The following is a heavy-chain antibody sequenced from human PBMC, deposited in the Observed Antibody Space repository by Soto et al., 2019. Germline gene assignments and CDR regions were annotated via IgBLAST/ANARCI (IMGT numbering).Heavy chain of an antibody. Sequence: VQLVQSGAEVKKPGASVKVSCKASGYTFTSYGITWVRQAPGQDLEWMGWISAYNGDTNYAQRLQGRVTMTKDTSTSTVYMELKSLKSDDTAVYYCARDQEYSTSGLNSFDLWGQGTLVTVSS. CDR1: GYTFTSYG. D-gene: IGHD6-6*01. V-gene: IGHV1-18*04. CDR2: ISAYNGDT. J-gene: IGHJ5*02. CDR3: ARDQEYSTSGLNSFDL.